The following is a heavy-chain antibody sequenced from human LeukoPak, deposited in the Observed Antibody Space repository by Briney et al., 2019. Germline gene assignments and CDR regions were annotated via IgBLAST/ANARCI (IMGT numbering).Heavy chain of an antibody. CDR3: ARDPGEVGPTWGAFDI. CDR2: IKQDGSGT. D-gene: IGHD1-26*01. Sequence: HTGGSLRLSCAASGFTFSSSAMSWVRQAPGKGLEWVGNIKQDGSGTEYGDSVKGRFTMSRDNAKNSLYLEMSSLRVEDTAVYYCARDPGEVGPTWGAFDIWGHGTMVTVSS. CDR1: GFTFSSSA. J-gene: IGHJ3*02. V-gene: IGHV3-7*03.